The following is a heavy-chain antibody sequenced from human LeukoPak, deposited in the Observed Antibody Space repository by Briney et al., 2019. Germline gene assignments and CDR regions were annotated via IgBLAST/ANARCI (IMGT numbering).Heavy chain of an antibody. CDR3: ARGGSYSLYYYYGMDV. CDR2: IWYDGSNK. D-gene: IGHD1-26*01. Sequence: GGSLRLSCAASGFTFSSYGMHWVRQAPGKGLEWVAVIWYDGSNKYYADSVKGRFTISRDNSKNTLYLQMNSLRAEDTAVYYCARGGSYSLYYYYGMDVWGQGTTVTVSS. J-gene: IGHJ6*02. CDR1: GFTFSSYG. V-gene: IGHV3-33*01.